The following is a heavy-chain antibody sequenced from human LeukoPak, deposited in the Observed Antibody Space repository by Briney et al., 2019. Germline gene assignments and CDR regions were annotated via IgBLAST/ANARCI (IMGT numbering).Heavy chain of an antibody. CDR2: ISGSGGST. V-gene: IGHV3-23*01. CDR1: GFSFSSHW. J-gene: IGHJ3*02. CDR3: AKDGYWSGLVAFDI. D-gene: IGHD3/OR15-3a*01. Sequence: GGSLRLSCAASGFSFSSHWMSWVRQAPGKGLEWVSAISGSGGSTYYADSVKGRFTISRDNSKNTLYLQMNSLRAEDTAVYYCAKDGYWSGLVAFDIWGQGTMVTVSS.